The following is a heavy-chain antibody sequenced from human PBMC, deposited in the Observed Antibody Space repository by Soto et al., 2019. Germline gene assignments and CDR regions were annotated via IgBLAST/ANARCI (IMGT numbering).Heavy chain of an antibody. D-gene: IGHD4-17*01. CDR2: IWSDGSNK. CDR1: GFTFSSYG. CDR3: ARGGRYGDYGYFDY. J-gene: IGHJ4*02. Sequence: VQLVESGGGVVQPGRSLRLSCAASGFTFSSYGMHWVRQAPGKGLEWVAVIWSDGSNKYSAASVKGRFTISRDNSKNTLYLKMKSLRAEDMAVYYCARGGRYGDYGYFDYWGQGTLVTVSS. V-gene: IGHV3-33*01.